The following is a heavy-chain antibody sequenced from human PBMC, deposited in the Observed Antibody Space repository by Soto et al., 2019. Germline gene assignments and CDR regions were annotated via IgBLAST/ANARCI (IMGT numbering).Heavy chain of an antibody. Sequence: SETLSLTCTVSGGSISSHYWSWIRQPPGKGLEWIGYIYYSGSTNYNPSLKSRATISVDTSKNQFSLKVSSVTAADTAVYYCVRGSHMWNYEEFVYWGQGTLVTVSS. CDR3: VRGSHMWNYEEFVY. V-gene: IGHV4-59*11. J-gene: IGHJ4*02. D-gene: IGHD1-7*01. CDR1: GGSISSHY. CDR2: IYYSGST.